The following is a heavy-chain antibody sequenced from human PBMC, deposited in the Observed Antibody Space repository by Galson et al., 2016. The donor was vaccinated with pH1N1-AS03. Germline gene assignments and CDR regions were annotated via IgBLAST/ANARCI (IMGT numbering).Heavy chain of an antibody. V-gene: IGHV1-3*01. CDR3: ARDRGSGYDLFDYDYGMDV. D-gene: IGHD5-12*01. Sequence: SVKVSCKASGYTFTSYAMHWVRQAPGQRLEWMGWINAGNGNTKYSQKFQGRVTITRDTSASTAYMELSSLRSEDTAVYYCARDRGSGYDLFDYDYGMDVWGQGATVTVSS. CDR2: INAGNGNT. CDR1: GYTFTSYA. J-gene: IGHJ6*02.